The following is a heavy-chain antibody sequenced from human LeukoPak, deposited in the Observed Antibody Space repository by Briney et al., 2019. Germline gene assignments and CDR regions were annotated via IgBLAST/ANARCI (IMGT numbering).Heavy chain of an antibody. D-gene: IGHD1-14*01. J-gene: IGHJ4*02. CDR2: IEKDGSRK. CDR3: SRSLWPEDY. Sequence: GGSLRLSCAASGLTFSSYWMSWVRQAPGKGLEWVANIEKDGSRKNYVDSVKGRFTISRDNAENSLYLQMSSLRVEDTAMYYCSRSLWPEDYWGQGTLVTVSS. CDR1: GLTFSSYW. V-gene: IGHV3-7*01.